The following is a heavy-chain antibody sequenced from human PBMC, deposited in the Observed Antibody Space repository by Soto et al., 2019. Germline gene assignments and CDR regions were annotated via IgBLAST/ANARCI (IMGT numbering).Heavy chain of an antibody. J-gene: IGHJ6*02. D-gene: IGHD6-13*01. CDR2: IYYSGST. CDR3: ARVGSVRCSSWYEWNYYYGMDV. CDR1: GGSISSYY. V-gene: IGHV4-59*01. Sequence: PSETLSLTCTVSGGSISSYYWSWIRQPPGKGLEWIGYIYYSGSTNYNPSLKSRVTISVDTSKNQFSLKLSSVTAADTAVYYCARVGSVRCSSWYEWNYYYGMDVWGQGTTVTVSS.